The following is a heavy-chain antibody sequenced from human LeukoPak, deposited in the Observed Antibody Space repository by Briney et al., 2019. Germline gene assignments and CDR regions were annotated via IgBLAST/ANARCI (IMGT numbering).Heavy chain of an antibody. CDR2: IKQDGSEK. CDR1: GFTFRSYW. Sequence: GGSLRLSCAASGFTFRSYWMSWVRQAPGKGLEWVANIKQDGSEKYYVDSMKGRFTISRDNAKNSLYLQMNSLGAEDTAVYYCARDIMLRGEAYYYYYMDVWGKGTTVTISS. D-gene: IGHD3-10*01. CDR3: ARDIMLRGEAYYYYYMDV. J-gene: IGHJ6*03. V-gene: IGHV3-7*01.